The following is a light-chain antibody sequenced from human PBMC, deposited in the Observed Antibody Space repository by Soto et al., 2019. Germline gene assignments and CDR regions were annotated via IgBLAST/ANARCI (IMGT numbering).Light chain of an antibody. V-gene: IGLV2-18*02. CDR1: SSDVGSYNR. Sequence: SALTQPPSVSGSPGQSVTISCTGTSSDVGSYNRVSWYQQPPGTAPKLMIYEVSNRPSGVPDRFSGSKSGNTASLTISGLQAEDEADYYCSSYTSSSTPGYVFGTGTQLTVL. J-gene: IGLJ1*01. CDR3: SSYTSSSTPGYV. CDR2: EVS.